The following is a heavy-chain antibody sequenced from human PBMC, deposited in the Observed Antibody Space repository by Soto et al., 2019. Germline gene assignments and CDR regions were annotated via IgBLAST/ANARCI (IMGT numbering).Heavy chain of an antibody. V-gene: IGHV2-5*02. CDR2: IYWDDDK. CDR3: AHRRGIAVAGINWFDP. J-gene: IGHJ5*02. CDR1: GFSLSTSGVG. D-gene: IGHD6-19*01. Sequence: QITLKESGPTLVKPTQTLTLTCTFSGFSLSTSGVGVGWIRQPPGKALEWLALIYWDDDKRYSPSLKSRLTITKDTSKNQVVLTMTNMDPVDTATYYCAHRRGIAVAGINWFDPWGQGTLVTVS.